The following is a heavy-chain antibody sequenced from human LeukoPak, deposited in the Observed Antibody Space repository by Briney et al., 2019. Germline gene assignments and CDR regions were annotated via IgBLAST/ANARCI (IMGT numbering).Heavy chain of an antibody. CDR1: GFTFSRFW. CDR3: ARGSGWYDY. CDR2: IRQDGNEK. V-gene: IGHV3-7*01. Sequence: GGSLRLSCAASGFTFSRFWMTWVRQAPGKGLEWVANIRQDGNEKFYVDSVKGRFTISRDNARNSVYLQMSSLRAEDTAVYYCARGSGWYDYWGQGTLVTVSS. D-gene: IGHD6-19*01. J-gene: IGHJ4*02.